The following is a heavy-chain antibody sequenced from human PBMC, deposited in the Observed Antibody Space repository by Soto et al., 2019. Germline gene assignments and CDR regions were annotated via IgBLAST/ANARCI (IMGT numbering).Heavy chain of an antibody. D-gene: IGHD6-19*01. CDR2: VKSKAHGGTS. Sequence: GGSLRLSCAASGFTFSSYAMSWVRQAPGKGLEWVGRVKSKAHGGTSDYAEPVKGRFAVSRDDSNKMVYLQMNSLRAEDTAVYYCANEPWFKMYSSGQEHGPNPHTYYYMDVWGKGTTVTVSS. J-gene: IGHJ6*03. CDR3: ANEPWFKMYSSGQEHGPNPHTYYYMDV. CDR1: GFTFSSYA. V-gene: IGHV3-15*01.